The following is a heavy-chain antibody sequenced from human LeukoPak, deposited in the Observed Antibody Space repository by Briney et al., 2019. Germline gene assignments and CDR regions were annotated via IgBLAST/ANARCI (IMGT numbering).Heavy chain of an antibody. CDR1: GGSISSSSYY. Sequence: SETLSPTCTVSGGSISSSSYYWGWIRQPPGKGLEWIGSIYYSGSTYYNPSLKSRVTISVDTSKNQFSLKLSSVTAADTAVYYCAREDSSGYDRDFGYWGQGTLVTVSS. D-gene: IGHD3-22*01. V-gene: IGHV4-39*07. CDR2: IYYSGST. CDR3: AREDSSGYDRDFGY. J-gene: IGHJ4*02.